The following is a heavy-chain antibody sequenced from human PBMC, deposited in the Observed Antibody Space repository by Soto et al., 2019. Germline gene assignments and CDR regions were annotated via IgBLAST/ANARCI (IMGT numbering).Heavy chain of an antibody. D-gene: IGHD6-13*01. V-gene: IGHV3-23*01. CDR2: ISGSGGST. CDR3: AKAGVNSSNWYVFSDY. CDR1: GFTFSSYA. J-gene: IGHJ4*02. Sequence: PGGSLRLSCAASGFTFSSYAMSWVRQAPGKGLEWVSAISGSGGSTYYADSVKGRFTISRDSSKNTLYLQMNSLRAEDTAVYYFAKAGVNSSNWYVFSDYWGQGTLVPVS.